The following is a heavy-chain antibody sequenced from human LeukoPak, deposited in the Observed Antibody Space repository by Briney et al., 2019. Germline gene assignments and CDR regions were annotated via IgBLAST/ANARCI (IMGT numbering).Heavy chain of an antibody. D-gene: IGHD3-22*01. J-gene: IGHJ4*02. CDR1: GYTFTGYY. CDR2: INPNSGGT. CDR3: AKGGARPYYYDSSGYYPEYYFDY. Sequence: ASVKVSCKASGYTFTGYYMHWVRQAPGQGLEWMGWINPNSGGTNYAQKFQGRVTITADKSTSTAYMELSSLRSEDTAVYYCAKGGARPYYYDSSGYYPEYYFDYWGQGTLVTVSS. V-gene: IGHV1-2*02.